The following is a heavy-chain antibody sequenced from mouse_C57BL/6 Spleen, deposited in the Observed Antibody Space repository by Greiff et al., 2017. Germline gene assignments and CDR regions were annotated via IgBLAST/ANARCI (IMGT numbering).Heavy chain of an antibody. CDR2: ISSGSSTI. CDR1: GFTFSDYG. CDR3: ATYYYGSSHYAMDY. D-gene: IGHD1-1*01. Sequence: DVKLEESGGGLVKPGGSLKLSCAASGFTFSDYGMHWVRQAPEKGLEWVAYISSGSSTIYYADTVKGRFTISRDNAKNTLFLQMTSLRSEDTAMYYCATYYYGSSHYAMDYWGQGTSVTVSS. J-gene: IGHJ4*01. V-gene: IGHV5-17*01.